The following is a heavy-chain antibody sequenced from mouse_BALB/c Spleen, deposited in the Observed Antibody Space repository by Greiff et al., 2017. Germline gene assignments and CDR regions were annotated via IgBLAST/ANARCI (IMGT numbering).Heavy chain of an antibody. D-gene: IGHD2-1*01. CDR3: ARVVNYVGYWYFDV. V-gene: IGHV1-9*01. CDR1: GYTFSSYW. CDR2: ILPGSGST. Sequence: QVQLQQSGAELMKPGASVKISCKATGYTFSSYWIEWVKQRPGHGLEWIGEILPGSGSTNYNEKFKGKATFTADTSSNTAYMQLSSLTSEDSAVYYCARVVNYVGYWYFDVWGAGTTVTVSS. J-gene: IGHJ1*01.